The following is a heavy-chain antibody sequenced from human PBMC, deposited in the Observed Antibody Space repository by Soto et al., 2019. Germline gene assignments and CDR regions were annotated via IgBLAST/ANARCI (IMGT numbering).Heavy chain of an antibody. Sequence: NPSETLSLTCTVSGGSISSGGYYWSWIRQHPGKGLEWIGYIYYSGSTYYNPSLKSRVTISVDTSKNQFSLKLSSVTAADTAVYYCARDCSGGSCYTGAFDIWGQGTMVTVS. J-gene: IGHJ3*02. CDR1: GGSISSGGYY. D-gene: IGHD2-15*01. CDR2: IYYSGST. V-gene: IGHV4-31*03. CDR3: ARDCSGGSCYTGAFDI.